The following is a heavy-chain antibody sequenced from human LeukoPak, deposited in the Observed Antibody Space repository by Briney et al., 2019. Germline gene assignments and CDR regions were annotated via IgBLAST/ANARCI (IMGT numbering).Heavy chain of an antibody. CDR3: ARENYDFWSSADY. J-gene: IGHJ4*02. CDR1: GLTISSYS. V-gene: IGHV3-48*04. CDR2: ISSSGSTI. D-gene: IGHD3-3*01. Sequence: GGSLRLSCAASGLTISSYSMNWVRQAPGKGLQWVSYISSSGSTIYYADSVKGRFTISRDNAKNSLYLQMNSLRAEDTAVYYCARENYDFWSSADYWGQGTLVTVSS.